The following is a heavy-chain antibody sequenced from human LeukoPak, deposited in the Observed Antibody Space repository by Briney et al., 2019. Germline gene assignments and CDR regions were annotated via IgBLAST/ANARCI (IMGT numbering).Heavy chain of an antibody. CDR1: GYSFTSYW. V-gene: IGHV5-10-1*01. D-gene: IGHD3-16*01. Sequence: GESLKISCKGSGYSFTSYWISWVRQMPGKGLEWMGRIDPSDSYTNYSPSFQGHVTISADKSISTAYLQWSSLKVSDTAMYYCARHMYYDLTFDYWGQGTLVTVSS. J-gene: IGHJ4*02. CDR2: IDPSDSYT. CDR3: ARHMYYDLTFDY.